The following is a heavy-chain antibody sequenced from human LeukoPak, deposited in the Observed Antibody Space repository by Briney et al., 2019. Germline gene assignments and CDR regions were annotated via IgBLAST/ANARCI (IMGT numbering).Heavy chain of an antibody. Sequence: SETLSLTCTVSGGSISSYHWSWIRQPPGKGLEGIGYIYTSGSTNYNPSLKSRVTISVDTSKNQFSLKLSSVTAADTAVYYCASYGARRGYYYYYYMDVWGKGTTVTVSS. CDR3: ASYGARRGYYYYYYMDV. J-gene: IGHJ6*03. D-gene: IGHD4-17*01. V-gene: IGHV4-4*09. CDR1: GGSISSYH. CDR2: IYTSGST.